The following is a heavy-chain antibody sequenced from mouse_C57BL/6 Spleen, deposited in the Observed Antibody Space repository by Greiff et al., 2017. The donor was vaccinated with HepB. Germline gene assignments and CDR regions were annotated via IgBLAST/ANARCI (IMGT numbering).Heavy chain of an antibody. Sequence: VQLQQSGPELVKPGASVKISCKASGYTFTDYYMNWVKQSHGKSLEWIGDINPNNGGTSYNQKFKGKATLTVDKSSSTAYMELRSLTSEDSAVYYCARSKNDGYYFDYWGQGTTLTVSS. V-gene: IGHV1-26*01. J-gene: IGHJ2*01. CDR2: INPNNGGT. CDR3: ARSKNDGYYFDY. D-gene: IGHD2-3*01. CDR1: GYTFTDYY.